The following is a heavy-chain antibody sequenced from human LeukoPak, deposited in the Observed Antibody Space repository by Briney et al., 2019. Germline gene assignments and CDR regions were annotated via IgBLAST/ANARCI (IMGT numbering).Heavy chain of an antibody. D-gene: IGHD3-3*01. Sequence: SVKVSCKASEYTFTGYYMHWVRQAPGQGLEWMGGTNPIFGTANYAQKFQVRVTITTDASTSTAYMELTSLRSEDTAVYYCALDNYDFWSGYYYWGQGTLVTVSS. J-gene: IGHJ4*02. CDR1: EYTFTGYY. V-gene: IGHV1-69*05. CDR3: ALDNYDFWSGYYY. CDR2: TNPIFGTA.